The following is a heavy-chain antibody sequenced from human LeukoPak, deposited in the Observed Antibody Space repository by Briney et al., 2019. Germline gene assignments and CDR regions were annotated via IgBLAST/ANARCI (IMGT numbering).Heavy chain of an antibody. CDR3: ARGLEWLLYFDY. Sequence: KASETLSLTCTVSGVSISSYYWSWIRQPPGKGLEWSVYIYYSGSTNYNPSLKSLVTISVDTSKNQLSLKLSSVTAADTSVYYCARGLEWLLYFDYWGQVTLVTV. D-gene: IGHD3-3*01. V-gene: IGHV4-59*01. CDR2: IYYSGST. CDR1: GVSISSYY. J-gene: IGHJ4*02.